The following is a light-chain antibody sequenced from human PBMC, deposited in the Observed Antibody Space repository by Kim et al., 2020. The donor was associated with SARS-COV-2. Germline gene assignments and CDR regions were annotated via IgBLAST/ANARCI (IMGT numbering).Light chain of an antibody. V-gene: IGKV4-1*01. CDR2: WAS. CDR1: QSVLYNSNNKNY. CDR3: QQYYSVPRT. Sequence: ATINCKSSQSVLYNSNNKNYLAWYQQKPGQPPKLLIYWASTRESGVPDRFSGSGSGTDFILTISSLQAEDVAVYYCQQYYSVPRTFGQGTKVDIK. J-gene: IGKJ1*01.